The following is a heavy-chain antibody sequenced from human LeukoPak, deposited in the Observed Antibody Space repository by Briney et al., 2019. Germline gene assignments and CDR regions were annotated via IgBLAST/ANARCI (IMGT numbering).Heavy chain of an antibody. J-gene: IGHJ4*02. CDR2: IIPFADIT. V-gene: IGHV1-69*04. Sequence: GASVKVSCKASGGTFSTYAISWVRQAPGQGLEWMGRIIPFADITNHAQTFHGRVTFTADKSTSTAYMELSALRLEDTAVFYCALDRIYTGNSVFDSWGEGTLVTVSS. CDR3: ALDRIYTGNSVFDS. D-gene: IGHD3-9*01. CDR1: GGTFSTYA.